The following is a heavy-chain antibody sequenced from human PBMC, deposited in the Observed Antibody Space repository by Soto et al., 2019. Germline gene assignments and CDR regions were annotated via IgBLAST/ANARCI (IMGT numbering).Heavy chain of an antibody. V-gene: IGHV1-69*06. Sequence: QVQVVQSGADVKKPGSSVKISCTASGRIFSSFPTSWVRQVPGQGLEWMGGVISASGSVTYAPKFQGRVTMTAVNSAGIGYMELTSLTSEDTAIYYCARVGSRDAYNYVLDQWGPGTMVTVSS. CDR3: ARVGSRDAYNYVLDQ. CDR1: GRIFSSFP. J-gene: IGHJ1*01. CDR2: VISASGSV. D-gene: IGHD5-18*01.